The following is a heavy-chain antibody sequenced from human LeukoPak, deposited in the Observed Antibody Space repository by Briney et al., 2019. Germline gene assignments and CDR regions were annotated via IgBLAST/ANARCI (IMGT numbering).Heavy chain of an antibody. CDR2: IWYDGSNK. J-gene: IGHJ3*02. Sequence: PGGSLRLSCAASGFTFSTYTMNWVRQAPGKGLEWVAVIWYDGSNKYYADSVKGRFTISRDNSKNTLYLQMNSLRAEDTAVYYCAKEGGDYDYDSSGYSAFDIWGQGTMVTVSS. V-gene: IGHV3-33*06. CDR3: AKEGGDYDYDSSGYSAFDI. CDR1: GFTFSTYT. D-gene: IGHD3-22*01.